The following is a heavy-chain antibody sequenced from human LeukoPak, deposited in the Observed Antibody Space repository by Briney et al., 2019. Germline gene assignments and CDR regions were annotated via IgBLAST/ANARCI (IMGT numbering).Heavy chain of an antibody. Sequence: GRSLRLSCAASGFTFDDYAMHWVRQAPGKGLEWVSGISWNSGSIGYADSVKGRFTISRDNAKNSLYLQMNSLRAEDTAVYYCARDGGHLSTGTYYFDYWGQGTLVTVSS. V-gene: IGHV3-9*01. CDR1: GFTFDDYA. CDR2: ISWNSGSI. J-gene: IGHJ4*02. D-gene: IGHD1-1*01. CDR3: ARDGGHLSTGTYYFDY.